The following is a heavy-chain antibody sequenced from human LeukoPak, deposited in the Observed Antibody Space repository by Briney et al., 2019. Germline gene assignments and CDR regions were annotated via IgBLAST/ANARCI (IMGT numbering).Heavy chain of an antibody. Sequence: GALVKVSCKASGYTFTGYYMHWVRQAPGQGLEWMGWVNPNSGGTNYAQKFQGRVTMTRDTSISTAYMELSRLRSDDTAVYYCARGDSSSSFIYYYYMDVWGKGTTVTVSS. J-gene: IGHJ6*03. CDR3: ARGDSSSSFIYYYYMDV. CDR2: VNPNSGGT. CDR1: GYTFTGYY. V-gene: IGHV1-2*02. D-gene: IGHD6-6*01.